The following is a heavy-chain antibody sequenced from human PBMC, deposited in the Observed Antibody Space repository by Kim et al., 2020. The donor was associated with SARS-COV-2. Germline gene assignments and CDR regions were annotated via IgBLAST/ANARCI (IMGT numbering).Heavy chain of an antibody. CDR1: GGTFSSYA. J-gene: IGHJ6*02. Sequence: SVKVSCKASGGTFSSYAISWVRQAPGQGLEWMGGIIPIFGTANYAQKFQGRVTITADESTSTAYMELSSLRSEDTAVYYCARATMTSGYSYGYSIYYYYGMDVWGQGTTVTVSS. CDR2: IIPIFGTA. CDR3: ARATMTSGYSYGYSIYYYYGMDV. V-gene: IGHV1-69*13. D-gene: IGHD5-18*01.